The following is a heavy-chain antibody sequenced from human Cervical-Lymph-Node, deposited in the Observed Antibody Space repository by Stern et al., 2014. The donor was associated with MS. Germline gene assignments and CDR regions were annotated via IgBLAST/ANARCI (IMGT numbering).Heavy chain of an antibody. CDR2: IYPGDSET. J-gene: IGHJ6*02. Sequence: EDQLVESGTEVKEPGESLKISCKGSGYSFTTYWIGWVRQMPGKGLEWMGIIYPGDSETRYSPSFRGQVTISADKSVTTAYLQWSSLKTSDTAIYYCARRSFGGDPLDGMDVWGQGTTVAVSS. V-gene: IGHV5-51*01. D-gene: IGHD2-21*02. CDR3: ARRSFGGDPLDGMDV. CDR1: GYSFTTYW.